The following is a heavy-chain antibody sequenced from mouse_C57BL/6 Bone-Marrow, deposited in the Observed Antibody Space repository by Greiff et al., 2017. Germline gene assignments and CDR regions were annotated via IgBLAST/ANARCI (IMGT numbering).Heavy chain of an antibody. CDR3: ARIYYEDY. CDR2: ISSGSSTI. CDR1: GFTFSDYG. Sequence: DVMLVESGGGLVKPGGSLKLSCAASGFTFSDYGMHWVRQAPEKGLEWVAYISSGSSTIYYADTVKGRFTISRDNAKHTLFLQMTSLRSEDTAMYYCARIYYEDYWGQGTSVTVSS. V-gene: IGHV5-17*01. J-gene: IGHJ4*01. D-gene: IGHD2-4*01.